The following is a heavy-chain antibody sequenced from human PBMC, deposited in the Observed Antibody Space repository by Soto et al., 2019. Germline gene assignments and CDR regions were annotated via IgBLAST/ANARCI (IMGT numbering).Heavy chain of an antibody. CDR3: ARREAEGDFWSGYYGWFDP. J-gene: IGHJ5*02. V-gene: IGHV4-39*01. D-gene: IGHD3-3*01. CDR2: IYYSGST. CDR1: GGSISSSSYY. Sequence: SETLSLTCTVSGGSISSSSYYWGWIRQPPGKGLEWIGSIYYSGSTYYNPSLKSRVTISVDTSKNQFSLKLSSVTAADTAVYYCARREAEGDFWSGYYGWFDPWXQGTLVT.